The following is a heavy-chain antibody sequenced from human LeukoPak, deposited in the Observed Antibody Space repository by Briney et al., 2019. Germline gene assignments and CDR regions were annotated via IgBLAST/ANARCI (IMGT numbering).Heavy chain of an antibody. D-gene: IGHD2-2*01. CDR1: GGSISSGSYY. J-gene: IGHJ4*02. V-gene: IGHV4-61*02. CDR2: IYTSGST. Sequence: SQTLSLTCTVSGGSISSGSYYWSWIRQPTGKGLEWIGRIYTSGSTNYNPSLKSRVTISVDTSKNQFSLKLSSVTAADTAVYYCARGYCSSTSCVDLDYWGQGTLVTVSS. CDR3: ARGYCSSTSCVDLDY.